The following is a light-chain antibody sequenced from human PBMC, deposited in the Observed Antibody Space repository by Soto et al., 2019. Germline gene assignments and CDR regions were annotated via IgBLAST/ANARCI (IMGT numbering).Light chain of an antibody. Sequence: QSVLTQPASVSGSPGQSITISCTGTSSDVGGYNYVSWYQQHPGKAPKLMIYDVSNRPSGFSTRFSGSKSGNTASLTISGLQAEDETYYYCSSYTSSSTLVFGGGTKLTVL. CDR2: DVS. CDR3: SSYTSSSTLV. J-gene: IGLJ2*01. CDR1: SSDVGGYNY. V-gene: IGLV2-14*01.